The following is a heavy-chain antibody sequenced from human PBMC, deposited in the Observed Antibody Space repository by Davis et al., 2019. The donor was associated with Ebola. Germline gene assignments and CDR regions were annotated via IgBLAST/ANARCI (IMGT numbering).Heavy chain of an antibody. J-gene: IGHJ6*03. V-gene: IGHV4-59*01. Sequence: PGGSLRPSCTVPDGAISSYYWTWIRQPPGKGREWIGFVYSSGSTNYSPSLKSRVTISLDTSKNQFSLKLRSVTAADTAVYHCARGNRVATARGVHYYYYMDVWGKGATVTVSS. D-gene: IGHD3-10*01. CDR3: ARGNRVATARGVHYYYYMDV. CDR2: VYSSGST. CDR1: DGAISSYY.